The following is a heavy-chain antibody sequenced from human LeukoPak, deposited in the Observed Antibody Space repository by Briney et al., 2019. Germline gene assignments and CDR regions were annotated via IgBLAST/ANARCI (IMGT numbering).Heavy chain of an antibody. CDR1: GYTFTNYG. J-gene: IGHJ5*02. V-gene: IGHV1-18*01. Sequence: ASVKVSCKASGYTFTNYGISWVRQAPGQGLEWMGWISAYNGNTNYAQKLQGRVTMTTDTSTSTAYMELRSLRSDDTAVYYCANRLDPTSHLDPWGQGTLVTVSS. CDR3: ANRLDPTSHLDP. D-gene: IGHD2-2*03. CDR2: ISAYNGNT.